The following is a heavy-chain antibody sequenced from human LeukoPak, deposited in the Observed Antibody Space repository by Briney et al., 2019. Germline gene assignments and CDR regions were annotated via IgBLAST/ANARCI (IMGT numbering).Heavy chain of an antibody. V-gene: IGHV4-39*07. D-gene: IGHD4-23*01. CDR2: IYYSGTT. J-gene: IGHJ1*01. CDR3: ARAYGGNSQYFQH. CDR1: GGSFSSSPYY. Sequence: SETLSLTCAVYGGSFSSSPYYWGWIRQPPGKGLEWIGSIYYSGTTHYNPSLKSRVTISVDTSKNQFSLKLSSVTAADTAVYYCARAYGGNSQYFQHWGQGTLVTVSS.